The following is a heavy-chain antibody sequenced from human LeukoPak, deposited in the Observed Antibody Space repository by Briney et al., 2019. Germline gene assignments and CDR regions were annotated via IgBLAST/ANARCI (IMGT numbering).Heavy chain of an antibody. Sequence: GGSLRLSCAVSGFTFSDYSMNWVRQAPGKGLEWISYISRSGRSIYYADSVKGRFTISRDNAKKSLWLQMNNLRAEDTAVYYCARERDISGYTPDFWGQGTLVTVSS. CDR2: ISRSGRSI. J-gene: IGHJ4*02. CDR3: ARERDISGYTPDF. CDR1: GFTFSDYS. V-gene: IGHV3-48*01. D-gene: IGHD3-22*01.